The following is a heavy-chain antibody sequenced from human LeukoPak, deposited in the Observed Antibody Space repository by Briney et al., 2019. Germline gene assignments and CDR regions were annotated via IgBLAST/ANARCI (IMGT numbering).Heavy chain of an antibody. CDR3: ARDRNVK. CDR2: IYHSGST. CDR1: GGSISSSSYY. J-gene: IGHJ4*02. V-gene: IGHV4-39*07. Sequence: SETLSLTCTVSGGSISSSSYYWGWIRQPPGKGLEWIGSIYHSGSTYYNPSLKSRVTISVDPSKNQFSLKLSSVTAADTAVYYCARDRNVKWGQGTLVTVSS.